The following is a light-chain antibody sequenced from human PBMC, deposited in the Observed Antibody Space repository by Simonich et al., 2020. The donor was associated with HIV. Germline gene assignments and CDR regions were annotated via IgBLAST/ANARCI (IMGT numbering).Light chain of an antibody. Sequence: SYELTQSPSLSVSPGQTASITCSGERLGDKYVSWYQQKPGQSPVLVIYHNTKRPSGIPDGLSGSNSGNTASLTIGGTQAMDEADDYCQAWDNNNVIFGGGTKLTVL. CDR1: RLGDKY. CDR3: QAWDNNNVI. CDR2: HNT. V-gene: IGLV3-1*01. J-gene: IGLJ2*01.